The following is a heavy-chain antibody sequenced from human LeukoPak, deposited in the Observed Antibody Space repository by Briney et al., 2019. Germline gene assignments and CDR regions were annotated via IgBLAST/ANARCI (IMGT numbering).Heavy chain of an antibody. CDR2: INPNSGVT. D-gene: IGHD1-1*01. J-gene: IGHJ4*02. CDR3: ARDGEWLTTGDFDY. V-gene: IGHV1-2*02. CDR1: GYTFTDYF. Sequence: ASVKVSCKASGYTFTDYFMHWVRQAPGQGLEWMGWINPNSGVTNYAQKFQGRVTMPRDTSISTAYIELSSLISDDTAVYYCARDGEWLTTGDFDYWGQGTLVTVSS.